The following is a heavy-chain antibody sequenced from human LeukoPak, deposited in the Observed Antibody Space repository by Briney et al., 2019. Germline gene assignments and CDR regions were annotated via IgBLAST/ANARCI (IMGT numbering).Heavy chain of an antibody. CDR2: INPNSGGT. CDR3: ARRGIAAAGRDYYYYYMDV. CDR1: GYTFTGYY. D-gene: IGHD6-13*01. J-gene: IGHJ6*03. Sequence: GASVKVSCKASGYTFTGYYMHWVRQAPGQGLEWMGWINPNSGGTNYAQKFQGRVTMTRDTSISTAYMELSRLRSDDTAVYYCARRGIAAAGRDYYYYYMDVWGKGTTVTVSS. V-gene: IGHV1-2*02.